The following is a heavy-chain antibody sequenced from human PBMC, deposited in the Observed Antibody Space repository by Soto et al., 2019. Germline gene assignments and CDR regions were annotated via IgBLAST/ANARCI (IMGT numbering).Heavy chain of an antibody. J-gene: IGHJ4*02. Sequence: GGSLRLSCAASGFTFSSYDMHWVRQAPGKGLVWVAVISMDGNRTNYADSVKGRFTISRDNAKNTLYLQMDSLRVDDTAVYFCARGPRGLYHHDYWGQGALVTVSS. D-gene: IGHD2-2*01. CDR3: ARGPRGLYHHDY. V-gene: IGHV3-33*03. CDR1: GFTFSSYD. CDR2: ISMDGNRT.